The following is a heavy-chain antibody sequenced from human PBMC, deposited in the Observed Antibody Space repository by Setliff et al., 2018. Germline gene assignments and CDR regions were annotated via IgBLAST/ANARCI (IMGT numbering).Heavy chain of an antibody. CDR3: ARDGGLLQFLEWSRSYMDV. J-gene: IGHJ6*03. CDR2: ISSSGSYI. Sequence: GGSLRLSCAASGFTFSSYSMNWVRQAPGKGLEWVSFISSSGSYIYYGDSVKGRFAISRDNAKNSLYLQMNSPRAEDTAVYYCARDGGLLQFLEWSRSYMDVWGKGTTVTVSS. V-gene: IGHV3-21*01. D-gene: IGHD3-3*01. CDR1: GFTFSSYS.